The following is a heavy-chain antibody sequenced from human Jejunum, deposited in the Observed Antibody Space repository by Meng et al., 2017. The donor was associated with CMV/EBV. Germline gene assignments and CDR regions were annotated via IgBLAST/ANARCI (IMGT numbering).Heavy chain of an antibody. CDR3: ARDVRGSGLIDHYYGMDV. J-gene: IGHJ6*02. CDR1: FRSYV. D-gene: IGHD6-19*01. V-gene: IGHV1-69*01. CDR2: IIPMFGKV. Sequence: FRSYVISWVRQAPGQGPEWMGGIIPMFGKVKFAQNFQGRVTLTADESTSTAYVEVSSLRHEDTAIYYCARDVRGSGLIDHYYGMDVWGQGTSVTVSS.